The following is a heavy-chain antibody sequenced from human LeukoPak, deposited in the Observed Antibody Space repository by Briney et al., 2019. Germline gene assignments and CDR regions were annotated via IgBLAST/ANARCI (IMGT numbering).Heavy chain of an antibody. D-gene: IGHD5-18*01. J-gene: IGHJ4*02. CDR2: IYYSGST. Sequence: SETLSLTCTVSGGSISSYYWSWIRQPPGKGLEWIGYIYYSGSTNYNPPLKSRVTISVDTSKNQFSLKLSSVTAADTAVYYCTRGYSYGSFDYWGQGTLVTVSS. CDR3: TRGYSYGSFDY. V-gene: IGHV4-59*01. CDR1: GGSISSYY.